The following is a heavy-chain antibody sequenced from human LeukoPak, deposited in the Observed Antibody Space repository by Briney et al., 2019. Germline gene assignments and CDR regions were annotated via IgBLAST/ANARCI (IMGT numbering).Heavy chain of an antibody. D-gene: IGHD2-15*01. V-gene: IGHV3-11*06. CDR2: ISSSSTYT. Sequence: GGSLRLSCAASGFTFSDYYMSWIRQAPGKGLEWISYISSSSTYTNYADSVKGRFTISRDNAKNSLYPQMNSLRAEDTAVYYCARVPSYCTGGSCYLDYWGQGTLVTVSS. CDR1: GFTFSDYY. CDR3: ARVPSYCTGGSCYLDY. J-gene: IGHJ4*02.